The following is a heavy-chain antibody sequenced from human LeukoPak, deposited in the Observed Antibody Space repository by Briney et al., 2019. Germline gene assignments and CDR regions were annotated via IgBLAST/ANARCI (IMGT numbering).Heavy chain of an antibody. D-gene: IGHD2-8*01. J-gene: IGHJ6*02. V-gene: IGHV3-33*01. CDR1: GFILNDYG. CDR3: ARDRHCVNGVCHSPPGMDV. CDR2: IWFDKNQ. Sequence: PGRSLRLSCAASGFILNDYGMHWVRQAPGKGLEWVADIWFDKNQHFADSVKGRFAISRDNSKDTVYLQINSLRAEDTAVYYCARDRHCVNGVCHSPPGMDVWGQGTTVTVS.